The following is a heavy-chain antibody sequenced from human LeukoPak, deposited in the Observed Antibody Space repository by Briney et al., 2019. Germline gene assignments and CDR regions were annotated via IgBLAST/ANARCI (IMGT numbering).Heavy chain of an antibody. CDR3: ARTRGYNYGYSDD. Sequence: GGSLRLSCAASGFTFSSYNMNWVRQAPGKGLEWVSYISGGSTVIDYADSVRGRFTISRDNAKNSLYHQMNSLRGEDTAVYYCARTRGYNYGYSDDWGQGTLVTVSS. V-gene: IGHV3-48*01. J-gene: IGHJ4*02. D-gene: IGHD5-18*01. CDR1: GFTFSSYN. CDR2: ISGGSTVI.